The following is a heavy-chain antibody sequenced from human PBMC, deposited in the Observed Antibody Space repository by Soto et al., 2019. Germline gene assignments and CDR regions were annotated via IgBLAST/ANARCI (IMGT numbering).Heavy chain of an antibody. Sequence: SETLSLTCTVSGGSISSGGYYWSWIRQHPGKGLEWIGYIYYSGSTYYNPSLKSRVTISVDTSKNQFSLKLSSVTAADTAVYYCAREGSSIGMDVWGQVTTVTLSS. CDR3: AREGSSIGMDV. J-gene: IGHJ6*02. D-gene: IGHD6-6*01. CDR1: GGSISSGGYY. CDR2: IYYSGST. V-gene: IGHV4-31*03.